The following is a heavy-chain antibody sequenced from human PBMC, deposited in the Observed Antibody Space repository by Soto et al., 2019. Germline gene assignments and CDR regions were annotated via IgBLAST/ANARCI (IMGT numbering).Heavy chain of an antibody. V-gene: IGHV3-73*01. CDR1: GFTFSGSA. D-gene: IGHD3-3*01. CDR3: TSNVFLEWLLSPYYYGMDV. J-gene: IGHJ6*02. Sequence: PGGSLRLSCAASGFTFSGSAMHWVRQASGKGLEWVGRIRSKANSYATAYAASVKGRFTISRDDSKNTAYLQMNSLKTEDTAVYYCTSNVFLEWLLSPYYYGMDVWGQGTTVTVSS. CDR2: IRSKANSYAT.